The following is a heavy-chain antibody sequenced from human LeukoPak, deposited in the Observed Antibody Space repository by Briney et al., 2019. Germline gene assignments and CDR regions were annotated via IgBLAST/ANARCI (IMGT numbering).Heavy chain of an antibody. CDR1: GSSFTSYW. J-gene: IGHJ4*02. CDR2: IYPGDSDT. CDR3: ARRSESGSDY. Sequence: GEPLKISCQGSGSSFTSYWIGWVRQLPGKGLEWMGIIYPGDSDTRYSPSFQGQVTISADKAISTGYLQWSSLKAADTAMYYCARRSESGSDYWGQGTLVTVSS. D-gene: IGHD3-10*01. V-gene: IGHV5-51*01.